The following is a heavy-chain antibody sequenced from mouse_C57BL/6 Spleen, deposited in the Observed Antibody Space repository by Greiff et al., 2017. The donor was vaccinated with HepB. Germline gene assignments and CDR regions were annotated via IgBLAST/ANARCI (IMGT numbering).Heavy chain of an antibody. Sequence: QVQLQQPGAELVKPGASVKMSCKASGYTFTSYWITWVKQRPGQGLEWIGDIYPGSGSTNYNEKFKSKATLTVDTSASTAYMQLSSLTSEDSAVYYCQYYYGSRDYAMDYWGQGTSVTVSS. J-gene: IGHJ4*01. V-gene: IGHV1-55*01. CDR3: QYYYGSRDYAMDY. CDR1: GYTFTSYW. CDR2: IYPGSGST. D-gene: IGHD1-1*01.